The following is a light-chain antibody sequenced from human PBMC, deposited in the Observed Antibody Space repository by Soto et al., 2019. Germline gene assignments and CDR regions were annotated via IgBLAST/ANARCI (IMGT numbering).Light chain of an antibody. CDR2: GAS. V-gene: IGKV3-20*01. J-gene: IGKJ1*01. CDR1: QSVSNAY. CDR3: QQYAASPRT. Sequence: EIVLTQSPGTLSLSPRERATLSCRASQSVSNAYLAWYQHKVGQSPRLLIYGASNRAPGIPDRFSGSGSGTDFTLTISRLEPEDLAVYYCQQYAASPRTFGQGTQVEVK.